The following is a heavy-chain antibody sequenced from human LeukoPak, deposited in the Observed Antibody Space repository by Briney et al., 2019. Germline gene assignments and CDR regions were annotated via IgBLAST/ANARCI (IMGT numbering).Heavy chain of an antibody. D-gene: IGHD6-6*01. Sequence: VSVKVSCKASGYTFTAYYMHWVRQAPGQGLEWMGWINPNSGGTNYAQKFQGRVTMTRDTSISTAYMELSRLRSDDTAVYYCASSSYGINAFDIWGQGTMVTVSS. CDR1: GYTFTAYY. J-gene: IGHJ3*02. CDR2: INPNSGGT. CDR3: ASSSYGINAFDI. V-gene: IGHV1-2*02.